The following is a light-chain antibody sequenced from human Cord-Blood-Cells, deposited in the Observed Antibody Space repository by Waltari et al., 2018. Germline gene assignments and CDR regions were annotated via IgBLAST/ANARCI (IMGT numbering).Light chain of an antibody. CDR3: QQSYRTPRT. J-gene: IGKJ2*01. Sequence: DIQMTQSPSSLSASVGDRVTITCRASQSISSYLNWYQQKPGKAPKLLIYAASSLQSGVPSRFSGSGAGTEFTLTISSLQPEDFATYYCQQSYRTPRTLGQGTKLEIK. V-gene: IGKV1-39*01. CDR2: AAS. CDR1: QSISSY.